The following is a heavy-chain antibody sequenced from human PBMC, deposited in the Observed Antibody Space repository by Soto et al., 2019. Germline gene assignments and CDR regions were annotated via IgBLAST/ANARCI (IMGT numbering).Heavy chain of an antibody. J-gene: IGHJ5*02. CDR1: GGSISSYY. D-gene: IGHD2-15*01. V-gene: IGHV4-4*07. CDR2: IYTSGST. CDR3: ARERPGYCSGGSCYVNWFDP. Sequence: SETLSLTGTVCGGSISSYYCSWIRQPAWKGLEWIGRIYTSGSTNYNPSLKSRVTMSVDTSKNQFSLKLSSVTAADTAVYYCARERPGYCSGGSCYVNWFDPLGQGTLVTFSS.